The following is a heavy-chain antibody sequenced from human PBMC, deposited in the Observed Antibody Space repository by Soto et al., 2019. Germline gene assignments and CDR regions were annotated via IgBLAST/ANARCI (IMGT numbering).Heavy chain of an antibody. D-gene: IGHD3-16*01. CDR1: GFSFSTYS. CDR3: ARDMMMKLAWFDP. Sequence: GGSLRLSCAASGFSFSTYSMNWVRQAPGKGLEWVSLISSASSYISYADSVKGRFTVSRDNAQNSLYLEMNNLRAEDTAVYYCARDMMMKLAWFDPWGQGTRVTVSS. V-gene: IGHV3-21*01. CDR2: ISSASSYI. J-gene: IGHJ5*02.